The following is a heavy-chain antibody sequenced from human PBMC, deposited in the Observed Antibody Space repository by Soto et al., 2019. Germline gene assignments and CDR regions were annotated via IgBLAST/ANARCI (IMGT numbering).Heavy chain of an antibody. CDR1: GGTFSSYA. Sequence: QVQLVQSGAEVKKPGSSVKVSCKASGGTFSSYAISWVRQAPGQGLEWMGGIIPIFGTANYAQKFQGRVTITADESTSTGYMELSSLRSEDTAVYYCARMGDYDILTGFTFGWFDPWGQGTLVTVSS. J-gene: IGHJ5*02. CDR3: ARMGDYDILTGFTFGWFDP. V-gene: IGHV1-69*01. CDR2: IIPIFGTA. D-gene: IGHD3-9*01.